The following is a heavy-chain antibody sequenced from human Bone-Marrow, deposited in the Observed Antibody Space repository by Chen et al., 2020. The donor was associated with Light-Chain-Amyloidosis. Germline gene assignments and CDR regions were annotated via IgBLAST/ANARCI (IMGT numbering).Heavy chain of an antibody. Sequence: EVQLEQSGPEVKKPGESLKIACKGTGYTFPNYWIGWVRQMPGKGLEWMGVIYPDESDARYSPSFEGQVTISADKSITTAYLQWRSLKASYTAMYYCARRRDGYNFDYWGQGTLVTVSS. V-gene: IGHV5-51*01. J-gene: IGHJ4*02. CDR3: ARRRDGYNFDY. D-gene: IGHD5-12*01. CDR1: GYTFPNYW. CDR2: IYPDESDA.